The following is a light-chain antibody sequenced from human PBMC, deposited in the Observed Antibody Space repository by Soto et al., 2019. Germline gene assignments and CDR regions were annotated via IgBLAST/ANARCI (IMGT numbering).Light chain of an antibody. CDR3: AAWDDRLNGVV. CDR2: SNT. V-gene: IGLV1-44*01. J-gene: IGLJ2*01. Sequence: QLVLTQPPSASGMPGQRFTFSCFGPISNLGTNTVNWYQQIPGTAPRLLIDSNTQRPSGVPDRFSGSKSGTAASLDISGLQSEDEAYYHCAAWDDRLNGVVFGGGTQRTVL. CDR1: ISNLGTNT.